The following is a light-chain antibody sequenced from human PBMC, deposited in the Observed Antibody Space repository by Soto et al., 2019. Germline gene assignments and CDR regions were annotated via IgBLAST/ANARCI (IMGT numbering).Light chain of an antibody. Sequence: QSALTQPASVSGSPGQSITISCTGTSNDVGGYNLVSWFQQHPGKAPKLMISEVNKRPSGVSNCFSGSKSANTASLTISGLQAEDEADYYCCSHVGGSSPQWVFGGGTQLTVL. V-gene: IGLV2-23*02. CDR2: EVN. J-gene: IGLJ3*02. CDR1: SNDVGGYNL. CDR3: CSHVGGSSPQWV.